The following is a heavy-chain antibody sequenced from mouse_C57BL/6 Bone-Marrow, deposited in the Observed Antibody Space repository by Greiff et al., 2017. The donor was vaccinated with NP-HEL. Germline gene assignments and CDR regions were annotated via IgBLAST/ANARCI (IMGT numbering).Heavy chain of an antibody. CDR2: IYPRSGNT. V-gene: IGHV1-81*01. CDR3: ARGDYGSSPWFAY. Sequence: VQLQESGAELARPGASVKLSCKASGYTFTSYGISWVKQRTGQGLEWIGEIYPRSGNTYYNEKFKGKATLTADKSSSTAYMELRSLTSDDSAVYFCARGDYGSSPWFAYWGQGTLVTVSA. CDR1: GYTFTSYG. D-gene: IGHD1-1*01. J-gene: IGHJ3*01.